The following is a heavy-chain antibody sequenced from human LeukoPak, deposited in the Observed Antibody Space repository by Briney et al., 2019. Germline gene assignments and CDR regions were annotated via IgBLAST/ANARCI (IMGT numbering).Heavy chain of an antibody. CDR2: INPAGSET. V-gene: IGHV3-7*01. J-gene: IGHJ4*02. D-gene: IGHD2-15*01. CDR3: ARFGYVAAVDV. CDR1: GFSFSAYW. Sequence: GWSLRLSCAASGFSFSAYWMTWVRQAPGTGLEWVANINPAGSETYYVDPVKGRFSISRDNAKNLVYLQMNSLRAEDTAVYHCARFGYVAAVDVWGQGTPVTVSS.